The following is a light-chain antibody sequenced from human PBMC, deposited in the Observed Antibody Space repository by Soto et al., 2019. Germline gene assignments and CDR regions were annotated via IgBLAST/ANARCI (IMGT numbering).Light chain of an antibody. V-gene: IGLV2-14*03. CDR3: SSYAGSSTLVV. CDR1: SSDVGGYNF. CDR2: DVT. J-gene: IGLJ2*01. Sequence: QSVLTQPASVSGSPGQSITISCIGSSSDVGGYNFVSWYQQHPGKAPKLIIYDVTNRPSGVSDRLSGSKSGNTASLTISGLQAADEADYYCSSYAGSSTLVVFGGGTKLTVL.